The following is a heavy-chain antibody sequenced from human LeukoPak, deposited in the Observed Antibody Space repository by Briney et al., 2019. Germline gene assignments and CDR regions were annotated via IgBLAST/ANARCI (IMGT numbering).Heavy chain of an antibody. J-gene: IGHJ4*02. CDR2: IYHSGST. CDR3: ARDPYCAGGSCYHRFDS. V-gene: IGHV4-4*01. D-gene: IGHD2-15*01. Sequence: GSLRLSCAVSGFTFSEAWMNWVRQPPGKGLEWIGEIYHSGSTNYNSSLKSRITISVDKSKNQFSLKLNSVTAADTAVYFCARDPYCAGGSCYHRFDSWGQGTLVTVSS. CDR1: GFTFSEAW.